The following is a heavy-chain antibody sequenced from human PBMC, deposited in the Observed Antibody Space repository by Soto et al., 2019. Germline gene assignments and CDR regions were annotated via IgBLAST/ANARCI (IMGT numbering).Heavy chain of an antibody. CDR2: IWYDASKQ. CDR3: ASWGECATEVY. J-gene: IGHJ4*02. V-gene: IGHV3-33*01. Sequence: VGSVRLSCETSGFTFSVYGMHWVRQAPGKGLEWVAVIWYDASKQFYAASVEGRFTISRDNSKATLYLQMNSLRAEDTAVYYFASWGECATEVYWGQGTLVTVSS. CDR1: GFTFSVYG. D-gene: IGHD2-15*01.